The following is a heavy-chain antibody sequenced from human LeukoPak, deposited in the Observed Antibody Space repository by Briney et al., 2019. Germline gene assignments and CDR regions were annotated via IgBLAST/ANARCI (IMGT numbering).Heavy chain of an antibody. D-gene: IGHD3-10*01. CDR2: INPNSGGT. CDR3: ARARYYGSGRPTLLDP. V-gene: IGHV1-2*02. CDR1: GYTFTGYY. J-gene: IGHJ5*02. Sequence: ASVKVSCKASGYTFTGYYMHWVRQAPGQGLEWMGWINPNSGGTNYAQKFLGRVTMTRDTSISTAYMELSRLRSDDTAVYYCARARYYGSGRPTLLDPWGQGTLVTVSS.